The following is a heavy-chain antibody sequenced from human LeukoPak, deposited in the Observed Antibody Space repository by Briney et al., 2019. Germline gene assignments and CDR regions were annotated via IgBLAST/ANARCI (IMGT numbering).Heavy chain of an antibody. CDR3: ARGWDWFDP. Sequence: SETLSLTCAVHGGSFSGYYWSWIRQPPGKGLEWIGEINHSGSTNYNPSLKSRVTISVDTSKNQFSLKLGSVTAADTAVYYCARGWDWFDPWGQGTLVTVSS. CDR1: GGSFSGYY. CDR2: INHSGST. D-gene: IGHD7-27*01. J-gene: IGHJ5*02. V-gene: IGHV4-34*01.